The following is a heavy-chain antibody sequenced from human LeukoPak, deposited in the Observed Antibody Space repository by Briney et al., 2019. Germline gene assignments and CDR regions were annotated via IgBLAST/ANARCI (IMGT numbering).Heavy chain of an antibody. CDR3: AELGITMIGGV. Sequence: GGSLRLSCAASGFTFSSYEMNWVRQALGKGLEWVSYISSSGSTIYYADSVKGRFTISRDNAKNSLYLQMNSLRAEDTAVYYCAELGITMIGGVWGKGTTVTISS. CDR2: ISSSGSTI. J-gene: IGHJ6*04. CDR1: GFTFSSYE. D-gene: IGHD3-10*02. V-gene: IGHV3-48*03.